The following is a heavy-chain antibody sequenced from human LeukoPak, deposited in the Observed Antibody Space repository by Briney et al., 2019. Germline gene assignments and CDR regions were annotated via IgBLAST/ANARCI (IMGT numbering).Heavy chain of an antibody. J-gene: IGHJ4*02. CDR3: ASSNEFYYDTSTYVDY. V-gene: IGHV3-48*01. CDR1: GFTFRSHS. CDR2: ISGSSGTI. D-gene: IGHD3-22*01. Sequence: GGSLRLSCTASGFTFRSHSMIWVRQAPGKGLEWISYISGSSGTIYYADSVKGRFTISRDNSRNTLYLQMNSLKPEDTAVYYCASSNEFYYDTSTYVDYWGQGTLVTVSS.